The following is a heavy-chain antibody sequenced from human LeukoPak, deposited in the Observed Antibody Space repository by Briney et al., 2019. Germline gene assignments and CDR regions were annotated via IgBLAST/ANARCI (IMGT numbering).Heavy chain of an antibody. CDR2: LYYSGSA. D-gene: IGHD1-26*01. V-gene: IGHV4-39*02. J-gene: IGHJ4*02. CDR1: GGSISSSSSY. Sequence: SEALSLTCTVSGGSISSSSSYWGWIRQPPGTGLEWIGSLYYSGSAYYNPSLKNRVTISVDTSKNQFSLKLSSVTAADTAVYYCARDLSVGARPDLGFDYWGQGTLVTVSS. CDR3: ARDLSVGARPDLGFDY.